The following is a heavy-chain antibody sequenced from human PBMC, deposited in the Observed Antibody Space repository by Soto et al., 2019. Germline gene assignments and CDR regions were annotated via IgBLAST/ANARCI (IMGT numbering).Heavy chain of an antibody. CDR3: AGHTSLWELLYFDY. J-gene: IGHJ4*02. D-gene: IGHD1-26*01. CDR1: GGSISSSSYY. V-gene: IGHV4-39*01. CDR2: IYYIGST. Sequence: KPSETLSLPCTGSGGSISSSSYYWGWIRQPPGKGLEWIGSIYYIGSTYYNPSLKSRVTISVDTSKNQFSLKLSSVTAADTAVYYWAGHTSLWELLYFDYWGQRTLVAFCS.